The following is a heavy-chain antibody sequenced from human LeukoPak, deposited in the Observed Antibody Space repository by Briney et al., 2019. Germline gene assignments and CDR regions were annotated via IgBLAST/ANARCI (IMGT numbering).Heavy chain of an antibody. D-gene: IGHD3-10*01. V-gene: IGHV1-46*02. Sequence: GSVKVSCKASGYTFNGYYINWVRQAPGQGLEWMGIINPSCGSTSYAQKFQGRVTMTRDTSTSTVYMELSSLRSEDTAVYYCARDPTLMVRGVTDYFDYWGQGALVTVSS. CDR1: GYTFNGYY. J-gene: IGHJ4*02. CDR2: INPSCGST. CDR3: ARDPTLMVRGVTDYFDY.